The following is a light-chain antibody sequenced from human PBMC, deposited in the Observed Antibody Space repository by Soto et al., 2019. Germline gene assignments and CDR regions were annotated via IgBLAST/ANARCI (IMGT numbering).Light chain of an antibody. V-gene: IGKV1-33*01. J-gene: IGKJ3*01. CDR2: DAS. CDR3: QQYDNLPPFT. CDR1: QSISNY. Sequence: DIQMTQSPSSLSASVGDRVTITCRASQSISNYSNWYQQKPGKAPKLLIYDASNLETGVPSRFSGSGSGTDFTFTISSLQPEDIATYYCQQYDNLPPFTFGPGTKVDIK.